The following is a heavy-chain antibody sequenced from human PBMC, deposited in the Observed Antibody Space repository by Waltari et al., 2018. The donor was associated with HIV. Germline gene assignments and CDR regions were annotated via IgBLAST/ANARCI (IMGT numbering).Heavy chain of an antibody. CDR3: TRRNPAARDQRYYFDY. CDR2: IRSETYGGTT. D-gene: IGHD6-6*01. Sequence: EVQLVESGGGLVQPGRSLRLSCTASGFSFGDDVMNWFRQTPGKVLEWLGFIRSETYGGTTEYAASVRGRFTISRDDSKNIAYLQMNNLKVEDTAVYFCTRRNPAARDQRYYFDYWGQGTLVTVSS. V-gene: IGHV3-49*03. CDR1: GFSFGDDV. J-gene: IGHJ4*02.